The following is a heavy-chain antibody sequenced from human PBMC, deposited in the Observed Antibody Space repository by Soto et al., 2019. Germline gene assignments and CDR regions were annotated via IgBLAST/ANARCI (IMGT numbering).Heavy chain of an antibody. Sequence: QVQLQESGPGLVKPSETLSLTCNVSAGSVNSGGYYWSWIRQPPGKALEWIGYIYFRGDTSYNPSLRGRVAISLDTSKNRFSLKLSSVTAADTAIYYCARYVAWGYFDNWGQGTLVTVSS. D-gene: IGHD3-10*02. J-gene: IGHJ4*02. CDR3: ARYVAWGYFDN. CDR2: IYFRGDT. V-gene: IGHV4-61*08. CDR1: AGSVNSGGYY.